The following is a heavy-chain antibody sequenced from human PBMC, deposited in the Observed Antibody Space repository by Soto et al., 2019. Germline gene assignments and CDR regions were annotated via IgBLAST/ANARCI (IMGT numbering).Heavy chain of an antibody. CDR1: GFTFDDYA. CDR3: AKDGLHCSSSSCYLYYMDV. V-gene: IGHV3-9*01. CDR2: ISWNSGRI. Sequence: GGSLRLSCAASGFTFDDYAMHWVRQAPGKGLEWVSGISWNSGRIGYADSVKGRFIISRDNAKNSLYLQMHSLRPEDTALYYCAKDGLHCSSSSCYLYYMDVWGKGTTVTVSS. D-gene: IGHD2-2*01. J-gene: IGHJ6*03.